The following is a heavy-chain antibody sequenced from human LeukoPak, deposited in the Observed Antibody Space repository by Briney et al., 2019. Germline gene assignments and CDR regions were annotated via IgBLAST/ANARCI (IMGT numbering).Heavy chain of an antibody. D-gene: IGHD3-10*01. CDR2: IIPILGIA. J-gene: IGHJ5*02. CDR3: ARDKTRLGELRAGFDP. V-gene: IGHV1-69*04. Sequence: ASVKVSCKASGGTFSSCAISWVRQAPGQGLEWMGRIIPILGIANYAQKFQGRVTITADKSTSTAYMELSSLRSEDTAVYYCARDKTRLGELRAGFDPWGQGTLVTVSS. CDR1: GGTFSSCA.